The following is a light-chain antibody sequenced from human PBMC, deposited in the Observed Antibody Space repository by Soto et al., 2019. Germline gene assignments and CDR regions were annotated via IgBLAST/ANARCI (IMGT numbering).Light chain of an antibody. J-gene: IGKJ4*01. CDR1: QGISSS. V-gene: IGKV1-9*01. Sequence: DIQLTQSPSFLSASVEDIVTITCRASQGISSSLAWYQQKPGKAPKLVIYAASTLQGGVPSRFSGSGSGTEFTLTISSLQSEDSATYYCQQLNTFPLTFGGGTKVDIK. CDR2: AAS. CDR3: QQLNTFPLT.